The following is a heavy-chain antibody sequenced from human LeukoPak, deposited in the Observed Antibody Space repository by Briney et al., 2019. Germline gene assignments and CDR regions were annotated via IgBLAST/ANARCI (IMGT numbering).Heavy chain of an antibody. CDR3: ARDSIGSRYFDY. CDR1: GFTFDDFG. CDR2: INWSGGDT. D-gene: IGHD2/OR15-2a*01. Sequence: GGSLRLSCAASGFTFDDFGMTWVRQAPGKGLEWVSGINWSGGDTAYPDSVKGRFTISRDNAKNSLYLQMNSLRAEDTALYYCARDSIGSRYFDYWGPGTLFTVSS. V-gene: IGHV3-20*04. J-gene: IGHJ4*02.